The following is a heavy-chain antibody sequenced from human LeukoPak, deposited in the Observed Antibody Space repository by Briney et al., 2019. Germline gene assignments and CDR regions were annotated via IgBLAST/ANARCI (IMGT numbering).Heavy chain of an antibody. CDR2: FDPEDGET. J-gene: IGHJ6*02. Sequence: GASVKVSCKVSGYTLTELSMHWVRQAPGKGPEWMGGFDPEDGETIYAQKFQGRVTMTEDTSTDTAYMELSSLRSEDTAVYYCAIGLVGSGSYIPYGMDVWGQGTTVTVSS. CDR1: GYTLTELS. CDR3: AIGLVGSGSYIPYGMDV. D-gene: IGHD3-10*01. V-gene: IGHV1-24*01.